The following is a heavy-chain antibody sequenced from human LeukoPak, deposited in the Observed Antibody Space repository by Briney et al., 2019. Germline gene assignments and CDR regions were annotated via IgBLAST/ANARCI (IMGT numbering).Heavy chain of an antibody. CDR1: GGSISSSSYY. CDR2: IYYSGST. V-gene: IGHV4-39*02. CDR3: ARENCSGGSCYSEYYFDY. D-gene: IGHD2-15*01. Sequence: PSETLSLTCTVSGGSISSSSYYWGWIRQPPGKGLEWIGSIYYSGSTYYNPSLKSRVTISVDTSKNQFSLKLSSVTAADTAVYYCARENCSGGSCYSEYYFDYWGQGTLVTVSS. J-gene: IGHJ4*02.